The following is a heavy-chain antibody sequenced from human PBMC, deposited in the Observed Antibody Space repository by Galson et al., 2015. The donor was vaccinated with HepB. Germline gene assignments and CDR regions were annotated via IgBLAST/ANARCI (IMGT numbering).Heavy chain of an antibody. CDR3: ARRGVPAARGIDAFDI. Sequence: SVKVSCKASGSTFTSYYMHWVRQAPGQGLEWMGIINPSGGSTSYAQKFQGRVTMTRDTSTSTVYMELSSLRSEDTAVYYCARRGVPAARGIDAFDIWGQGTMVTVSS. D-gene: IGHD2-2*01. CDR2: INPSGGST. J-gene: IGHJ3*02. V-gene: IGHV1-46*03. CDR1: GSTFTSYY.